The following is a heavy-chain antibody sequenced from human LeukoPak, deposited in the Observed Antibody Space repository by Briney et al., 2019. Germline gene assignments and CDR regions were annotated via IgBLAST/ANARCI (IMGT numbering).Heavy chain of an antibody. V-gene: IGHV3-33*01. D-gene: IGHD4-17*01. CDR1: GFTFSSYG. CDR2: IWYDGSNK. Sequence: PGGSLRLSCAASGFTFSSYGMHWVRQAPGKGLEWVAVIWYDGSNKYYADSVKGRFTISRDNSKNTLYLQMNSLRAEDTAVYYCARLGGGDYYYYYGMDVWGKGTTVTVSS. J-gene: IGHJ6*04. CDR3: ARLGGGDYYYYYGMDV.